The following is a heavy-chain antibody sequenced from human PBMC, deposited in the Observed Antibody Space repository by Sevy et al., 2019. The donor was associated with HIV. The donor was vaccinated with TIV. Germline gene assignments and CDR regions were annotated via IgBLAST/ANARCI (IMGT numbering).Heavy chain of an antibody. CDR3: AKDKSSGWYFDY. J-gene: IGHJ4*02. CDR2: VTASGDST. CDR1: GFTFSGYT. D-gene: IGHD6-19*01. V-gene: IGHV3-23*01. Sequence: GGSLRLSCAASGFTFSGYTMTWVRQAPGKGLEWVSAVTASGDSTYYAHSVKGRFTISRDNSKNTLYLQMNSLRAEDTAVYYCAKDKSSGWYFDYWGQGTLVTVSS.